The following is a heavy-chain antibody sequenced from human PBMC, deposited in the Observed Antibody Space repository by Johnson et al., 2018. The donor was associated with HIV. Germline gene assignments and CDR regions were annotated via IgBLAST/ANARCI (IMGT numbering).Heavy chain of an antibody. D-gene: IGHD3-10*01. Sequence: VQLVESGGGLIQPGGSLRLSCAASGFTFSSYDVHWVRQTTGKGLEWISAIGTAGDTYYPSSVKGRFTISRENAKNSLYLQMNSLRAEDTAVYYCARTFRPGDAFDIWGQGTMVPVSS. CDR2: IGTAGDT. CDR3: ARTFRPGDAFDI. J-gene: IGHJ3*02. CDR1: GFTFSSYD. V-gene: IGHV3-13*01.